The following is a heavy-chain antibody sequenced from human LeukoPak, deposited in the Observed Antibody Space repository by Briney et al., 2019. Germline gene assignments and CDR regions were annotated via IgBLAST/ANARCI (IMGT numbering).Heavy chain of an antibody. CDR3: ARALADGYNFPPFDY. J-gene: IGHJ4*02. Sequence: GGSLRLSCAASGFSFSNSAMSWVRQAPGKGLEWVSVISGSGGNTYYADSVKGRFTISRDSSKNTLYLQMNSLKAEDTAVYFCARALADGYNFPPFDYWGQGTLVTVSS. CDR2: ISGSGGNT. V-gene: IGHV3-23*01. CDR1: GFSFSNSA. D-gene: IGHD5-24*01.